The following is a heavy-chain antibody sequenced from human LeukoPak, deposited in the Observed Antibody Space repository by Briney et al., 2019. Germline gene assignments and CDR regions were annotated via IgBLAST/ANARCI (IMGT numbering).Heavy chain of an antibody. CDR1: GFTFNTYS. CDR3: ASGVGTTGTGY. D-gene: IGHD1-1*01. J-gene: IGHJ4*02. CDR2: ISRRNATI. V-gene: IGHV3-48*04. Sequence: GGSLRLSCAASGFTFNTYSMNWVRQAPGKGLEWLSCISRRNATIYYADSLKGRFTIYRDNVKNSLYLQMSSLRGEDTAVYYCASGVGTTGTGYWGQGTRVTVSS.